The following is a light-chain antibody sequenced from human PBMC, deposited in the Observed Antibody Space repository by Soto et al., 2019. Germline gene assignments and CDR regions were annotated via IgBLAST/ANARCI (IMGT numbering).Light chain of an antibody. CDR3: QQYYSTPQT. J-gene: IGKJ1*01. CDR2: WAS. V-gene: IGKV4-1*01. CDR1: RSVLYSSDNKNY. Sequence: DIVMTQSPDSLAVSLGERATINCKSSRSVLYSSDNKNYIAWYQQKPGQPPRLLIYWASTRESGVPDRFSGSGSGADFTLSISSLQAEYVAVYYCQQYYSTPQTFGQGTTVEIK.